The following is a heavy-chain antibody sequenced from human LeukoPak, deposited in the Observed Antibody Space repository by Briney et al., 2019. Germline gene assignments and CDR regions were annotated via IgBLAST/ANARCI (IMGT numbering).Heavy chain of an antibody. J-gene: IGHJ6*02. D-gene: IGHD2-15*01. CDR2: ISYDGNNK. CDR3: AKSVLGYCSGGSCGRMDV. CDR1: GFTFSNSA. Sequence: PGGSLRLSCAASGFTFSNSAMNWVRQAPGKGLEWVAVISYDGNNKYYSDSVKGRFTISRDNSKNTLYLQMNSLRAEDTAVYYCAKSVLGYCSGGSCGRMDVWGQGTTVTVSS. V-gene: IGHV3-30*18.